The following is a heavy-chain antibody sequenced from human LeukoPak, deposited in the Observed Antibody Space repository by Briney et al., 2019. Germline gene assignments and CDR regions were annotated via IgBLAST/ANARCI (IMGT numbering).Heavy chain of an antibody. Sequence: GGSLRLSCAASGFTFSSYGMHWVRQAPAKGLEWVAVISYDGSNKYYADSVKGRFTISRDNSKNTLYLQMNSLRAEDTAVYYCAKEAGRTGDFEFPPDYWGQGTLVTVSS. CDR3: AKEAGRTGDFEFPPDY. CDR2: ISYDGSNK. J-gene: IGHJ4*02. D-gene: IGHD7-27*01. V-gene: IGHV3-30*18. CDR1: GFTFSSYG.